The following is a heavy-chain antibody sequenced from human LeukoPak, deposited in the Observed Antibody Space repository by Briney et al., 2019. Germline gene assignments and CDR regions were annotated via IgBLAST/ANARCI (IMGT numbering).Heavy chain of an antibody. V-gene: IGHV4-4*02. CDR2: IYHSGST. J-gene: IGHJ4*02. CDR3: ARGNTVTTTFEY. D-gene: IGHD4-17*01. CDR1: GASLSSTNW. Sequence: PSETLSLTCAVSGASLSSTNWWNWVRQPPGKGLEWLGEIYHSGSTNYNPSLKSRVTMSVDKSKNQFSLKLSSVTAADTAVYFCARGNTVTTTFEYWGQGILVTVSS.